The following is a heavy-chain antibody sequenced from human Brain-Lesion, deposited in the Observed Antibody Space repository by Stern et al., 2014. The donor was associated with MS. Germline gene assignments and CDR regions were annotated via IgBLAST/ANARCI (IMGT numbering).Heavy chain of an antibody. J-gene: IGHJ5*02. CDR3: AKDRQYLTYFFDH. CDR2: VSYDGSNK. D-gene: IGHD2/OR15-2a*01. V-gene: IGHV3-30*18. Sequence: VQLVESGGGVVQPGRPLRLSCVASGFTFGSCAMHWVGQAPGKGLEWVAGVSYDGSNKYYADSVKGRFTISRDNSQNTLYMQMSSLRPEDTAVYYCAKDRQYLTYFFDHWGQGSLVTVSS. CDR1: GFTFGSCA.